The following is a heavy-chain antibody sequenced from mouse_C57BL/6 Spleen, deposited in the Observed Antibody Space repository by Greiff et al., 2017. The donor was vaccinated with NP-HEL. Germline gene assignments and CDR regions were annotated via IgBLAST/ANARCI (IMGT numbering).Heavy chain of an antibody. Sequence: QVQLLQSGAELMKPGASVKLSCKATGYIFTGYWIEWVKQRPGQGLEWIGEILPGSGSSNYNEKFKGKATFTADTSSNTAYMQLSSQTTADSAIYYCARRWLLYGFVYWGQGTLVTVSA. V-gene: IGHV1-9*01. CDR3: ARRWLLYGFVY. CDR1: GYIFTGYW. CDR2: ILPGSGSS. J-gene: IGHJ3*01. D-gene: IGHD2-3*01.